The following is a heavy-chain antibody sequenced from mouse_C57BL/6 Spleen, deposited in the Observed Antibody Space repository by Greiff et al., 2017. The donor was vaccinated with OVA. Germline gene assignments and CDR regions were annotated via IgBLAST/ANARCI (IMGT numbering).Heavy chain of an antibody. CDR1: GFTFSDYY. Sequence: EVKLVESEGGLVQPGSSMKLSCTASGFTFSDYYMAWVRQVPEKGLEWVANINYDGSSTYYLDSLKSRFIISRDNAKNILYLQMSSLKSEDTATYYCATSNYEYFDVWGTGTTVTVSS. CDR3: ATSNYEYFDV. V-gene: IGHV5-16*01. J-gene: IGHJ1*03. D-gene: IGHD2-5*01. CDR2: INYDGSST.